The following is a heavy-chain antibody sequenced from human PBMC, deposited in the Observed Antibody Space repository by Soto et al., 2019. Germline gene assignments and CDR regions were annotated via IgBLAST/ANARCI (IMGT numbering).Heavy chain of an antibody. CDR1: GFAFNNYG. CDR2: ISKSDYT. Sequence: GGSLRLSCTVSGFAFNNYGINWFRQAPGQGLEWVSSISKSDYTYYSDSVKGRFTISRDNAKNTLYLQMNSLRAEDTAVYYCARETPSCSSTSCYEIDLDYWGQGTLVTVSS. CDR3: ARETPSCSSTSCYEIDLDY. J-gene: IGHJ4*02. D-gene: IGHD2-2*01. V-gene: IGHV3-21*01.